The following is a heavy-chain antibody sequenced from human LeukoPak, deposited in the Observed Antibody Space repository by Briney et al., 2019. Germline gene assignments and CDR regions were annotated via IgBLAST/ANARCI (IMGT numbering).Heavy chain of an antibody. J-gene: IGHJ5*02. CDR2: INPSGGST. V-gene: IGHV1-46*01. CDR1: GYTFTSYY. CDR3: ARGDRGSGSKFSQVDWFDP. Sequence: AASVKVSCNASGYTFTSYYMHWVRQAPGQGLEWMGIINPSGGSTSYAQKFQGRVTMTRDTSTSTVYMELSSLRSEDTAVYYCARGDRGSGSKFSQVDWFDPWGQGTLVTVSS. D-gene: IGHD3-10*01.